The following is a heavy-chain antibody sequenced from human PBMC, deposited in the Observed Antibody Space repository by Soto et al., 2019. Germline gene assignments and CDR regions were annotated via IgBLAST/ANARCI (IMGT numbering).Heavy chain of an antibody. J-gene: IGHJ5*02. CDR1: GYTFTSYG. Sequence: GASVKVSCKASGYTFTSYGISWVRQAPGQGFEWMGWISAYNGNTNYAPKLQGRVTMTTDTSTSTAYMELRSLRSDDTAVYYCARNQDYDFWSGYKNWFDPWGQGTLVTVSS. CDR2: ISAYNGNT. CDR3: ARNQDYDFWSGYKNWFDP. V-gene: IGHV1-18*01. D-gene: IGHD3-3*01.